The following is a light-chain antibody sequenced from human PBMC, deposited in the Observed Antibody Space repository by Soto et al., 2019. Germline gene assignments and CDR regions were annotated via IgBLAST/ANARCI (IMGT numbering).Light chain of an antibody. J-gene: IGKJ1*01. CDR3: QQRSNWVT. CDR1: QSVSSY. Sequence: EIVLTQSPATLSLSPGERSTLSFRASQSVSSYLAWYQQKPGQAPRLLIYDASNRATGIPARFSGSGSGTDFTLTISSLEPEDFAIYYCQQRSNWVTFGQGTKVDIK. V-gene: IGKV3-11*01. CDR2: DAS.